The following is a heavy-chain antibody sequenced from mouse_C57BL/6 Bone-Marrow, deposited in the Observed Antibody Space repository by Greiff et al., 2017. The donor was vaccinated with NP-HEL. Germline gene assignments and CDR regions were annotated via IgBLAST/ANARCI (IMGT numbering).Heavy chain of an antibody. CDR2: ILPGTGST. Sequence: QVQLQQSGAELMKPGASVKLSCTATGYTFTGFWIEWVKQRPGHGLEWIGEILPGTGSTNYIEKFKGKATFTADTSSNTAYMQLSSLTTEDSAIYYCARSAYWGQGTTLTVAS. V-gene: IGHV1-9*01. CDR1: GYTFTGFW. CDR3: ARSAY. J-gene: IGHJ2*01.